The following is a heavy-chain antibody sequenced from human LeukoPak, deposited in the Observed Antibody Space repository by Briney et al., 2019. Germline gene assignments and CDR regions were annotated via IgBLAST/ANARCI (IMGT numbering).Heavy chain of an antibody. CDR2: IYHSGST. D-gene: IGHD3-22*01. CDR1: GYSICSGYY. Sequence: SETLSLTCTVSGYSICSGYYWGWIRQPPGKGLEWIGSIYHSGSTYSNPSLRRRVTISVDTSKNKFSMKLRSVSAADTAVFLCATGVEDSSFDYWGQGTLVTVSS. J-gene: IGHJ4*02. CDR3: ATGVEDSSFDY. V-gene: IGHV4-38-2*02.